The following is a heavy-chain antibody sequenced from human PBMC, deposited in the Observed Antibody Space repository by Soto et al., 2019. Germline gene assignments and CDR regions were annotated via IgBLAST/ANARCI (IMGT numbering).Heavy chain of an antibody. CDR1: GGSISSHY. D-gene: IGHD5-12*01. J-gene: IGHJ4*02. CDR2: IYYSGST. CDR3: ARLDGYDHCFDY. V-gene: IGHV4-59*08. Sequence: SETLSLTCTVSGGSISSHYWSWIRQPPGQGLEWIGYIYYSGSTNYNPPLKSRVTISVDTSKSQFSLRLSSVTAADTAVYFCARLDGYDHCFDYWGQGALVTVSS.